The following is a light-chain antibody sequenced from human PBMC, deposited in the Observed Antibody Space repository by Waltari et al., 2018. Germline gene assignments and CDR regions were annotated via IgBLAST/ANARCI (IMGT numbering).Light chain of an antibody. CDR2: WAS. V-gene: IGKV4-1*01. CDR1: QSVLYSSSNKDY. CDR3: QQYYSTVRT. Sequence: DIVLTQSPDSLAVSLRQGATLNRQSSQSVLYSSSNKDYLAWFQQKPGQPPKLLISWASTRESGVPDRFSGSGSGTDFTLTISSLQAEDVAVYYCQQYYSTVRTFGQGTKVEIK. J-gene: IGKJ1*01.